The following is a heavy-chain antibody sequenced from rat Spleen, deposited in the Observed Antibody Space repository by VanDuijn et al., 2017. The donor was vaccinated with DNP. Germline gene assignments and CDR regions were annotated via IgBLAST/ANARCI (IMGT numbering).Heavy chain of an antibody. CDR2: ITPTGGDT. CDR3: ARVDTLGRYVY. D-gene: IGHD2-2*01. CDR1: GFTFNYYW. Sequence: EVHLVESGGDLVQPGRSLKLSCVASGFTFNYYWMTWIRQVPGKGLEWLASITPTGGDTYSPASVKGRFTVSRDNAKNTLYLQMDSLRSEDTATYYCARVDTLGRYVYWGQGTLVTVSS. V-gene: IGHV5-31*01. J-gene: IGHJ3*01.